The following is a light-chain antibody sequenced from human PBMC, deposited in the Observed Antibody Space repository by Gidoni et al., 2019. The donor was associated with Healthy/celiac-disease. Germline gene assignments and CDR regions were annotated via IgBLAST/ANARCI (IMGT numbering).Light chain of an antibody. Sequence: QSVLTQPPSVSGAPGQRVTISCTGISSKIGAGYDVHWYQQLPGTAPKLLISGNSNRPSGVPDRFSGSKSGTSASLAITGLQAEDEADYYCQSYDSSLSGYVFGTGTKVTVL. V-gene: IGLV1-40*01. CDR1: SSKIGAGYD. CDR3: QSYDSSLSGYV. CDR2: GNS. J-gene: IGLJ1*01.